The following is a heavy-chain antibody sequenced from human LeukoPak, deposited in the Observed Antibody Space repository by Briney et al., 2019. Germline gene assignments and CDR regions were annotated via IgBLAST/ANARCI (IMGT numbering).Heavy chain of an antibody. CDR3: ARLIVADYYFDY. D-gene: IGHD3-22*01. CDR2: IYYSGST. CDR1: GGSISSGGYY. J-gene: IGHJ4*02. Sequence: SETLSLTCTVSGGSISSGGYYWSWIRQHPGKGLEWIGYIYYSGSTYYNPSLKSRVTISADTSKNQFSLKLSSVTAADTAVYYCARLIVADYYFDYWGRGTLVTVSS. V-gene: IGHV4-31*03.